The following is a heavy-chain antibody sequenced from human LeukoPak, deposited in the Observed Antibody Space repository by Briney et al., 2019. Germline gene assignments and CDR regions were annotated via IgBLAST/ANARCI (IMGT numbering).Heavy chain of an antibody. J-gene: IGHJ4*02. CDR1: GFTFSSYA. V-gene: IGHV3-23*01. CDR2: ISGRGGST. Sequence: GGSLRLSCAASGFTFSSYAMRWVRQAPGKGLEWVSAISGRGGSTYYADSVKGRFTTSRDNSKNTLYLQMNSLRAEDTAVYYCAKLEVVGATGYWRQGTLVTVSS. D-gene: IGHD1-26*01. CDR3: AKLEVVGATGY.